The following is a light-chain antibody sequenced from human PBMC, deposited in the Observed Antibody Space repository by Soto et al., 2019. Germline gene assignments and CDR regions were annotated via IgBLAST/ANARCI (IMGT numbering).Light chain of an antibody. V-gene: IGKV3-15*01. J-gene: IGKJ1*01. Sequence: EVVMTLSPATLSVSPGERPTLSCRASQSVSSNLDWYQQQPGQAPRLLIYGASTRPTGIPARFSGSGSGTEFTLTISSLQSEEFPGYYCQQNNTYSWTFGPGTKV. CDR1: QSVSSN. CDR3: QQNNTYSWT. CDR2: GAS.